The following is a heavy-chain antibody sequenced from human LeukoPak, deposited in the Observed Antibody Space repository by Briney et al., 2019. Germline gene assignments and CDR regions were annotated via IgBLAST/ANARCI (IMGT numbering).Heavy chain of an antibody. CDR3: LNFIAYTIMNY. V-gene: IGHV4-38-2*01. D-gene: IGHD5-12*01. CDR2: ISHGGST. Sequence: EWIGTISHGGSTYYNPSLKSRVSISGDTSKTQFSLTLSSVTAADTAVYYCLNFIAYTIMNYWGQGALVIVSS. J-gene: IGHJ4*02.